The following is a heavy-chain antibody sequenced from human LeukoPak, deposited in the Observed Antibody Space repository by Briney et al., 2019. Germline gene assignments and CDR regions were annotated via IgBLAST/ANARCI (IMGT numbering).Heavy chain of an antibody. V-gene: IGHV3-30*02. CDR2: IRYDGINK. CDR1: GFTFSSFG. CDR3: AKDRQYYASGNVDY. J-gene: IGHJ4*02. D-gene: IGHD3-10*01. Sequence: PGVSLRLSCAASGFTFSSFGMHWVRQAPGKGLEWVAFIRYDGINKYFTDSAKGRFTISRDNSKNTLYLQMNSLRAEDTALYYCAKDRQYYASGNVDYWGQGILVTVSS.